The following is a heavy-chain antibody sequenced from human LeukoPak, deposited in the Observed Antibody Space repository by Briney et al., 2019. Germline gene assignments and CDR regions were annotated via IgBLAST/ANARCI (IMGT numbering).Heavy chain of an antibody. CDR2: IYYSGST. V-gene: IGHV4-30-4*01. J-gene: IGHJ6*02. CDR3: ARDSGNTAMVYYYYGMDV. CDR1: GESFSDYY. Sequence: SETLSLTCAVYGESFSDYYWSWLRQPPGKGLEWIGYIYYSGSTYYNPSLKSRVTISVDTSKNQFSLKLSSVTAADTAVYYCARDSGNTAMVYYYYGMDVWGQGTTVTVSS. D-gene: IGHD5-18*01.